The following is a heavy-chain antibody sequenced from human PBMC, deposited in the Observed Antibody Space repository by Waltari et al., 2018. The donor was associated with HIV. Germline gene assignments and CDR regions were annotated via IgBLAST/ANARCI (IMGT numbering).Heavy chain of an antibody. Sequence: QVQLVESGGGVVQPGRSLRLSCAASGFIFNNFGMHWGRQAPGQGREWVAVISFDGTNKYYADYVKGRFTVSRDKSKNTLFLQMNSLRAEDTALYYCAKDSAGATSYYYDVMDVWGQGTTVTVSS. D-gene: IGHD3-10*01. CDR2: ISFDGTNK. CDR3: AKDSAGATSYYYDVMDV. V-gene: IGHV3-30*18. J-gene: IGHJ6*02. CDR1: GFIFNNFG.